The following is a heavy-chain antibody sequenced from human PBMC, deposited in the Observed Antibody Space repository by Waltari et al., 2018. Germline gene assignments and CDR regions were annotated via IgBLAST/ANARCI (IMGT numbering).Heavy chain of an antibody. Sequence: EVQLVESGGGLVQPGGSLRLSCAASGFTFSSYAMNWVRQAPGKGLEWVSGISGSRGITYYTDSGKGRFTISRDNSRNTLFLQMNSLRAEDTAVYYCAKGRTYYYDSGGYFDSWGQGTLVTVSA. V-gene: IGHV3-23*04. J-gene: IGHJ4*02. CDR1: GFTFSSYA. CDR3: AKGRTYYYDSGGYFDS. D-gene: IGHD3-22*01. CDR2: ISGSRGIT.